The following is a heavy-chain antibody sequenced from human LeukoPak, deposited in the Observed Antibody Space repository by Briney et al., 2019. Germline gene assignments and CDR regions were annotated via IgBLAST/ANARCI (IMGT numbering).Heavy chain of an antibody. J-gene: IGHJ4*02. V-gene: IGHV3-21*01. CDR2: ISSSSSYI. D-gene: IGHD6-6*01. Sequence: PGGSLRLSCAASGFTFSSYSMNWVRQAPGKGLEWVSSISSSSSYIYYADSVKGRFTISRDNAKNSLYLQTNSLRAEDTAVYYCAIIAARPTRFAIDYWGQGTLVTVSS. CDR1: GFTFSSYS. CDR3: AIIAARPTRFAIDY.